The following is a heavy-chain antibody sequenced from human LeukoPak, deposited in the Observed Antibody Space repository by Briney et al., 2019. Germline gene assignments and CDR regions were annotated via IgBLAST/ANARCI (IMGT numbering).Heavy chain of an antibody. J-gene: IGHJ4*02. V-gene: IGHV4-39*07. Sequence: PSETLSLTCTVSGGSISSSSYYWGWIRQPPGKGLEWIGSIYYSGSTYYNPSLKSRVTISVDTSKNQFSLKLSSVTAADTAVYYCARADPLTGDGALGYWGQGTLVTVSS. D-gene: IGHD7-27*01. CDR2: IYYSGST. CDR3: ARADPLTGDGALGY. CDR1: GGSISSSSYY.